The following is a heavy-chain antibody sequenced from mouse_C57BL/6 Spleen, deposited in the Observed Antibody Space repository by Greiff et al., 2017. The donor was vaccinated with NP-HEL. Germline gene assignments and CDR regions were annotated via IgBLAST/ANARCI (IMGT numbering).Heavy chain of an antibody. D-gene: IGHD1-1*01. V-gene: IGHV1-39*01. CDR1: GYSFTDYN. CDR2: INPNYGTT. J-gene: IGHJ2*01. CDR3: ARNNDGSSRYLDD. Sequence: EVKLVESGPELVKPGASVKISCKASGYSFTDYNMNWVKQSNGQSLEWIGVINPNYGTTSYNQKFKGKATLTVDQSSSTAYMQLNSLTSEDSAVYYCARNNDGSSRYLDDWGQGTTLTVSS.